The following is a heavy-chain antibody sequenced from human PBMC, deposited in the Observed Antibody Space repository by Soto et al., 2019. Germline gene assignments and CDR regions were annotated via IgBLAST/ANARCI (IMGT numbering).Heavy chain of an antibody. CDR3: AKDRGGDCPDNSCYFGADY. Sequence: GVSLSLSCVGSGFTFSSYGMHWVRQAPGKGLECVAVISDTGSSHYYAASVEGRFTISRENSKNTLSLHMDRLRVEDTAVYYCAKDRGGDCPDNSCYFGADYWGQETPVTVSS. CDR2: ISDTGSSH. J-gene: IGHJ4*02. CDR1: GFTFSSYG. D-gene: IGHD2-2*01. V-gene: IGHV3-30*18.